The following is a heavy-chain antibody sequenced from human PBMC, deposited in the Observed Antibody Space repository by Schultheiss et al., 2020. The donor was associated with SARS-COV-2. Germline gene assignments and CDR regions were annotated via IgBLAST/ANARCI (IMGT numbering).Heavy chain of an antibody. V-gene: IGHV3-15*01. J-gene: IGHJ6*04. CDR2: IKSKTDGGTT. CDR3: ARSLWTAAV. CDR1: GFTFSSYS. D-gene: IGHD3/OR15-3a*01. Sequence: GGSLRLSCAASGFTFSSYSMNWVRQAPGKGLEWVGRIKSKTDGGTTDYAAPVKGRFTISRDNSKNTLYLQMNSLRAEDTAVYYCARSLWTAAVWGKGTTVTVSS.